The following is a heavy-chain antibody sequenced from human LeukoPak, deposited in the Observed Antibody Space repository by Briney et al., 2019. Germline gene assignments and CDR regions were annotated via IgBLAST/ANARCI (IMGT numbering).Heavy chain of an antibody. D-gene: IGHD6-13*01. J-gene: IGHJ4*02. CDR3: ARDYSGYSSRDY. Sequence: GASVKVSCKASGYTFTGYYMYWVRQAPGQGLEWMGWISAYNGNTNYAQKLQGRVTMTTDTSTSTAYMELRSLRSDDTAVYYCARDYSGYSSRDYWGQGTLVTVSS. CDR2: ISAYNGNT. V-gene: IGHV1-18*04. CDR1: GYTFTGYY.